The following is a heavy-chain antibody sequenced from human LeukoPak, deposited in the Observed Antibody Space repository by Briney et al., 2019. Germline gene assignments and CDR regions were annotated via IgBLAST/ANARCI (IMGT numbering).Heavy chain of an antibody. CDR3: ARDREAVAGTHFDY. Sequence: GASVKASCKASGYTFTGYYMHWVRQAPGQGLEWMGWINPNSGGTNYVQKFQGRVTMTRDTSISTAYMELSRLRSDDTAVYYCARDREAVAGTHFDYWGQGTLVTVSS. J-gene: IGHJ4*02. CDR1: GYTFTGYY. V-gene: IGHV1-2*02. CDR2: INPNSGGT. D-gene: IGHD6-19*01.